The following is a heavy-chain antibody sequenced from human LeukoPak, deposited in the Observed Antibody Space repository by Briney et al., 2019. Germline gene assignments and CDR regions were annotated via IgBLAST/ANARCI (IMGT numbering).Heavy chain of an antibody. CDR3: AKGGIQLWSIDY. CDR2: ISWDGGST. Sequence: GGSLRLSCAASGFTFDDYAMHWVRQAPGKGLEWVSLISWDGGSTYYADSVKGRFTISRDNSKNSLYLQMNSLRAEDTALYYCAKGGIQLWSIDYWGQGTLVTVSS. D-gene: IGHD5-18*01. J-gene: IGHJ4*02. CDR1: GFTFDDYA. V-gene: IGHV3-43D*03.